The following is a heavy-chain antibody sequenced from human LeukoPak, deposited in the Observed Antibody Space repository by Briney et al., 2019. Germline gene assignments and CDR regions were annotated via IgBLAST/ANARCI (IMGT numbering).Heavy chain of an antibody. CDR2: ISSSSSYI. CDR3: ARDHLGIDAFDI. D-gene: IGHD1-1*01. CDR1: GFTFSSYS. V-gene: IGHV3-21*01. Sequence: GGSLRLSCAASGFTFSSYSMNWVRQAPGKGLEWVSSISSSSSYIYYADSVKGRFTISRDNAKNSLYLQMNSLRAEDTAVYYCARDHLGIDAFDIWDQGTMVTVSS. J-gene: IGHJ3*02.